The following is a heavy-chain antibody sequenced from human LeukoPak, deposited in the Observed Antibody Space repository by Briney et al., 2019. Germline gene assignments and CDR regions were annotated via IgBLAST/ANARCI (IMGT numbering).Heavy chain of an antibody. J-gene: IGHJ4*02. D-gene: IGHD4-11*01. CDR3: ATDVLATGSNYSPSFDY. CDR1: GYTFTGYY. V-gene: IGHV1-2*02. Sequence: GASVKVSCKASGYTFTGYYMHWVRQAPGQGLEWMGWINPNSGGTNYAQKFQGRVTMTEDTSTDTAYMELSSLRSEDTAVYYCATDVLATGSNYSPSFDYWGQGTLVTVSS. CDR2: INPNSGGT.